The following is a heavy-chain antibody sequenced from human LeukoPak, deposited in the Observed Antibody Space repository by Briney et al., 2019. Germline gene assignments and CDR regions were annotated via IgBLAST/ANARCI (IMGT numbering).Heavy chain of an antibody. D-gene: IGHD6-19*01. CDR1: GYTFTSYY. CDR2: MNPNSGNT. V-gene: IGHV1-8*03. J-gene: IGHJ5*02. Sequence: GASVKVSCKASGYTFTSYYMHWVRQAPGQGLEWMGWMNPNSGNTGYAQKFQGRVTITRNTSISTAYMELSSLRSEDTAVYYCARGRGSGWSRWFDPWGQGTLVTVSS. CDR3: ARGRGSGWSRWFDP.